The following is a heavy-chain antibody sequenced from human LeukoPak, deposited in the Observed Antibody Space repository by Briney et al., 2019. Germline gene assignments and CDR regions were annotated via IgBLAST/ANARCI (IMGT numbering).Heavy chain of an antibody. J-gene: IGHJ6*02. Sequence: ASVKVSCKASGYTFTSYDINWVRQATGQGLEWMGWMNPNSGNTGYAQKFQGRVTMTRNTSISTAYMELRSLRSDDTAVYYCARDRNLISFGVAITSYYYYGMDVWGQGTTVTVSS. CDR2: MNPNSGNT. CDR1: GYTFTSYD. CDR3: ARDRNLISFGVAITSYYYYGMDV. V-gene: IGHV1-8*01. D-gene: IGHD3-3*01.